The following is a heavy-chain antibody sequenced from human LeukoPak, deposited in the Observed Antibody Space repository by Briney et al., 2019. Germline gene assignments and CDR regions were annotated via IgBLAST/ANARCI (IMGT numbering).Heavy chain of an antibody. V-gene: IGHV1-69*04. J-gene: IGHJ5*02. CDR3: ARVSDSSGYYDWFDP. CDR1: EGTFSSYA. D-gene: IGHD3-22*01. Sequence: GASVKVSCKASEGTFSSYAISWVRQAPGQGLEWMGRIIPILGIANYAQKFQGRVTITADKSTSTAYMELSSLRSEDTAVYYCARVSDSSGYYDWFDPWGQGTLVTVSS. CDR2: IIPILGIA.